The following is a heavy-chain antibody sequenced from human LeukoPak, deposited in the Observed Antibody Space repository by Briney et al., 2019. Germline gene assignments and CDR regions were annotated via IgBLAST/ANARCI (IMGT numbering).Heavy chain of an antibody. CDR2: IYYSGST. Sequence: SETLSLTCTVSGGSISSYYWSWIRQPPGKGLEWIGYIYYSGSTNYNPSLKSRVTISVDTSKNQFSLKLNSVTAADTAVYYCARTIAAAGIWSDPWGQGTLVTVSS. CDR3: ARTIAAAGIWSDP. J-gene: IGHJ5*02. V-gene: IGHV4-59*01. D-gene: IGHD6-13*01. CDR1: GGSISSYY.